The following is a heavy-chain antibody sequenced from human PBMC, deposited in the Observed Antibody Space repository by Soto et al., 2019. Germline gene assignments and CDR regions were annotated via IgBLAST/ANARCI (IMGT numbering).Heavy chain of an antibody. V-gene: IGHV4-31*03. J-gene: IGHJ4*02. D-gene: IGHD3-10*01. CDR2: IYYSGST. CDR1: GGSISSGGYY. Sequence: QVQLQESGPGLVKPSQTLSLTCTVSGGSISSGGYYWSWIRQHPGKGLGWIGYIYYSGSTYYNPSLKSRVTISVDTSKNQFSLKLSSVTAADTAVYYCARGHYYGSGSYSDLGYWGQVTLVTVSS. CDR3: ARGHYYGSGSYSDLGY.